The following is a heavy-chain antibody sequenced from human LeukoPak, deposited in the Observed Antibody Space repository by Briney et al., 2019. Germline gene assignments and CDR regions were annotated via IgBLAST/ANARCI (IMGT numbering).Heavy chain of an antibody. D-gene: IGHD3-3*01. CDR2: NYYSGST. CDR1: GGSISRGDYY. V-gene: IGHV4-30-4*08. CDR3: ARSEYYDFWSGSPTGYNWFDP. Sequence: NTSETLSLTCTVSGGSISRGDYYWSWIPQPPGKGLEWIGYNYYSGSTYYNPSLKSRVTISVDTSKTQFSLKLSSVTAADTAVYYCARSEYYDFWSGSPTGYNWFDPWGQGTLVTVSS. J-gene: IGHJ5*02.